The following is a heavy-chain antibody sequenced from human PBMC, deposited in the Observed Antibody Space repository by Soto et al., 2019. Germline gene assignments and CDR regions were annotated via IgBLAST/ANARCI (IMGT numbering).Heavy chain of an antibody. J-gene: IGHJ3*02. Sequence: QVQLQESGPGLVKPSETLSLICTVSGGSISHHYWSWIRQPAGTRLEWIGRMYVTGTTNYNPSFKNRVSMSIDTYKNQFSLKLSSVTAADTAVYYCARDGGYTGYEEGNPFDIWGQGTMVTVSS. D-gene: IGHD5-12*01. CDR1: GGSISHHY. CDR2: MYVTGTT. CDR3: ARDGGYTGYEEGNPFDI. V-gene: IGHV4-4*07.